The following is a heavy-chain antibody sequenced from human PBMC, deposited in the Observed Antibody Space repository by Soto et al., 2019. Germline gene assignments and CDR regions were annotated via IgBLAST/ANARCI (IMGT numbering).Heavy chain of an antibody. Sequence: GASVKVSCKASGGTFIAYAISWVRLALGQGLALMGGIIPIFGTANYAQKFQGRVTITADESTSTAYMELSSLRSEDTAVYYCARESRYCSGGSCYFLPGIDYWGQGTLVTVSS. D-gene: IGHD2-15*01. CDR3: ARESRYCSGGSCYFLPGIDY. CDR1: GGTFIAYA. J-gene: IGHJ4*02. V-gene: IGHV1-69*13. CDR2: IIPIFGTA.